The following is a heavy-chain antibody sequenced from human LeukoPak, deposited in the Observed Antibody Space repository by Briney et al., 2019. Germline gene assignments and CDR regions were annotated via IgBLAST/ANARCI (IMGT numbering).Heavy chain of an antibody. CDR1: GFTFSSYS. V-gene: IGHV3-21*01. D-gene: IGHD3-10*01. CDR2: ISSSSSHI. Sequence: GGSLRLSCAASGFTFSSYSMNWVRQAPGKGLEWVSSISSSSSHIYYADSVKGRFTISRDNAKNSLYLQMNSLRAEDTAVYYCARDLGSGYWGQGTLVTVPS. CDR3: ARDLGSGY. J-gene: IGHJ4*02.